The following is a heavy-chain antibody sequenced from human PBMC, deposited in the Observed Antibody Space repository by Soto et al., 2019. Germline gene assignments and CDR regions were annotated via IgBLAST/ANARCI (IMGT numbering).Heavy chain of an antibody. D-gene: IGHD3-22*01. Sequence: VASVKVSCKASGYTFTGYYMHWVRQAPGQGLEWMGWINPNSGGTNYAQKFQGRVTMTRDTSISTAYMELSRLRSDDTAVYYCARALYYYDSSGYWRPFDYWGQGTLVTVSS. CDR3: ARALYYYDSSGYWRPFDY. V-gene: IGHV1-2*02. J-gene: IGHJ4*02. CDR2: INPNSGGT. CDR1: GYTFTGYY.